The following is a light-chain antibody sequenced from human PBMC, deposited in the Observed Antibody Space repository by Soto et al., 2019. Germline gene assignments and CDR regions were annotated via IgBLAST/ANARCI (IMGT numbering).Light chain of an antibody. CDR1: QSVSTRY. CDR2: GAS. Sequence: EIVLTQSPGTLSLSPGERATLSCRASQSVSTRYFAWYQQKPGQAPRLLIYGASTRATGIPDRFSGGGSGTDFTLTISRLEPEDFAVYYCQQSGSSRTFGQGTKLEI. V-gene: IGKV3-20*01. CDR3: QQSGSSRT. J-gene: IGKJ2*02.